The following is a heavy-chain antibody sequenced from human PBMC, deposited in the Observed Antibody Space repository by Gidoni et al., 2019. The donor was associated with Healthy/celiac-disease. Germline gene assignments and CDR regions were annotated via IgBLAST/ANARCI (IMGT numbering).Heavy chain of an antibody. V-gene: IGHV3-33*01. CDR1: GFPFSSYG. Sequence: QVQLVESGGGVVQPGRSLRLSCAASGFPFSSYGMHGVRQAPGQGLEWVAVIWYDGSNKYYADSVKGRFTISRDNSKNTLYLQMNSLRAEDTAVYYCARGEVVVESPYYYYYMDVWGKGTTVTVSS. CDR3: ARGEVVVESPYYYYYMDV. D-gene: IGHD2-15*01. J-gene: IGHJ6*03. CDR2: IWYDGSNK.